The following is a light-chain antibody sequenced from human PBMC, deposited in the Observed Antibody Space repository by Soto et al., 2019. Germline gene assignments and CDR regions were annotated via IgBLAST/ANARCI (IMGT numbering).Light chain of an antibody. Sequence: EIVMTQSPATLSVSPGERATLYCRASQSVSSNLAWYQQKPGQAPRLLIYGASTRATGIPARFSGSGSGTEFTLTISSLQSEDFAVYYCQQYNNWPYTCGQGTKLEIK. V-gene: IGKV3-15*01. CDR2: GAS. CDR3: QQYNNWPYT. CDR1: QSVSSN. J-gene: IGKJ2*01.